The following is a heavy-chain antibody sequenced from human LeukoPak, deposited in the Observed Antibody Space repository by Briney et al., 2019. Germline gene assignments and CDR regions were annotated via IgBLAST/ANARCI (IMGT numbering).Heavy chain of an antibody. D-gene: IGHD6-13*01. J-gene: IGHJ4*02. Sequence: GGSLRLSCAASGFTFSSYSMNWVRQAPGKGLEWVSSISSSSSYIYYADSVKGRFTISRDNAKNSLYLQMNSLRAEDTAVYYCARAPAMYSSSWFFDYWGQGTLVTVSS. CDR2: ISSSSSYI. CDR3: ARAPAMYSSSWFFDY. CDR1: GFTFSSYS. V-gene: IGHV3-21*01.